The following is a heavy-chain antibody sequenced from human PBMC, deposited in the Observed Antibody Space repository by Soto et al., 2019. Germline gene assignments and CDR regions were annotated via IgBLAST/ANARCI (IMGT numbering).Heavy chain of an antibody. CDR2: LYYSGIT. D-gene: IGHD4-4*01. Sequence: SETLSLTRTVSGGSISTSSYYWGWKRQPAGKGSQWISNLYYSGITYYSPSLTSRVTISGDTSSNQFSLKITSVTAADTAGYYCATLPREYSLRYFQYGGQGNVVT. V-gene: IGHV4-39*01. J-gene: IGHJ1*01. CDR1: GGSISTSSYY. CDR3: ATLPREYSLRYFQY.